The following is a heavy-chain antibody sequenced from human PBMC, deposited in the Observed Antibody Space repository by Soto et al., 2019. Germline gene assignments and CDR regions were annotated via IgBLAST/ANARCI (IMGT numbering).Heavy chain of an antibody. CDR3: ARDLTREGDYYDRSGYYLDY. J-gene: IGHJ4*02. Sequence: ASVKVCCKASGYTFTRYYMHWVRQAPGQGLEWMGIINPSDDATSYAEKFQGRLTMTKDTSTSTVYMEMSSLRSEDTAVYYCARDLTREGDYYDRSGYYLDYWGQGTLVTVSS. D-gene: IGHD3-22*01. V-gene: IGHV1-46*01. CDR1: GYTFTRYY. CDR2: INPSDDAT.